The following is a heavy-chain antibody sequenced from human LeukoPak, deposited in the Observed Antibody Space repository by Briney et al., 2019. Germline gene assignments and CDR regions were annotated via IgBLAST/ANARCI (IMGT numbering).Heavy chain of an antibody. J-gene: IGHJ3*02. D-gene: IGHD6-19*01. CDR2: IRYDGSNK. CDR1: GFTFSSYG. Sequence: GGSLRLSCAASGFTFSSYGMYWVRQAPGKGLEWVALIRYDGSNKYYAESVKGRLTISRDTSKSTLYLQMNSLRVEDTAVYYCAKESSSGWHDAFDIWGQGTMVTVSS. V-gene: IGHV3-30*02. CDR3: AKESSSGWHDAFDI.